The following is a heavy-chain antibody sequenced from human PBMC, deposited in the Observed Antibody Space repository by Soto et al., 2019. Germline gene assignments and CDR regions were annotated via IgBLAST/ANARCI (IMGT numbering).Heavy chain of an antibody. CDR2: IYWDDDK. CDR1: GFSLSSIGVG. CDR3: AHRLHKGNGYNYGFDY. Sequence: QITLKESGPTLVKPTQTLTLTGTFSGFSLSSIGVGVGWIRQPPGKALEWLALIYWDDDKRYSPSLKSRLTITKDTSKNQVVLTMTNMDPVDTATYWCAHRLHKGNGYNYGFDYWGQGTLVTVSS. V-gene: IGHV2-5*02. J-gene: IGHJ4*02. D-gene: IGHD5-12*01.